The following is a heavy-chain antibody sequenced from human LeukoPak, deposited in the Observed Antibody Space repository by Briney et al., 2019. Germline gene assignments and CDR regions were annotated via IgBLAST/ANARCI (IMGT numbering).Heavy chain of an antibody. D-gene: IGHD5-18*01. J-gene: IGHJ4*02. CDR1: GGTFSSYA. CDR3: ASPGAMVDY. V-gene: IGHV3-30*04. Sequence: SCKASGGTFSSYAMHWVRQAPGKGLEWVAVISYDGSNKYYADSVKGRFTISRDNSKNTLYLQMNSLRAEDTAVYYCASPGAMVDYWGQGTLVTVSS. CDR2: ISYDGSNK.